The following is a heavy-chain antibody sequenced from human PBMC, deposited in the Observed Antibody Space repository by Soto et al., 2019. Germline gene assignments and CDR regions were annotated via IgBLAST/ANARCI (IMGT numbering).Heavy chain of an antibody. CDR1: GGSFSGYY. V-gene: IGHV4-34*01. Sequence: SETLSLTCAVYGGSFSGYYWSWIRQPPGKGLEWIGEINHSGSTNYNPSLKSRVTISVDTSKNQFSLKLSSVTAADTAVYYCDRGRALLLXFGDLSGFDPWGQGNLVTVX. CDR3: DRGRALLLXFGDLSGFDP. CDR2: INHSGST. D-gene: IGHD3-10*01. J-gene: IGHJ5*02.